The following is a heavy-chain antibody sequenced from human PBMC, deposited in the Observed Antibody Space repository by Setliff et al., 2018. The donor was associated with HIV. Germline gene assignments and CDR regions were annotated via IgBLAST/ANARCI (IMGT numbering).Heavy chain of an antibody. CDR3: ARGPSSTHWSPGYFQH. J-gene: IGHJ1*01. D-gene: IGHD2-8*02. CDR2: IKQDGSEK. CDR1: GFTFSSNW. Sequence: LSLSCVASGFTFSSNWLSWVRQAPGKGLEWVANIKQDGSEKYYVDSVKGRFTISRDNAKNSLYLQVNNLRAEDTAVYYCARGPSSTHWSPGYFQHWGQGTPVTVSS. V-gene: IGHV3-7*03.